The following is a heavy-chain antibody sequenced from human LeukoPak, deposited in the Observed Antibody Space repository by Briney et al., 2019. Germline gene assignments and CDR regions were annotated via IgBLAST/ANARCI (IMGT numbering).Heavy chain of an antibody. J-gene: IGHJ6*03. D-gene: IGHD6-25*01. CDR1: GGSFSGYY. CDR2: INHSGST. V-gene: IGHV4-34*01. CDR3: ARHERRGRGYYYYYMDV. Sequence: SETLSLTCAVYGGSFSGYYWSWIRQPPGKGLEWIGEINHSGSTNYNPSLKSRVTISVDTSKNQFSLKLSSVTAADTAVYYCARHERRGRGYYYYYMDVWGKGTTVTISS.